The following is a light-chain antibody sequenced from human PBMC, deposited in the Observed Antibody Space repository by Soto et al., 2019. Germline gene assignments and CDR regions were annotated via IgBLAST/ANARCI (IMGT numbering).Light chain of an antibody. CDR2: AAS. CDR3: QQSYSNWCS. V-gene: IGKV1-39*01. Sequence: DIQMTQSPTSLSASVGDRVTITCRASQNISTFLNWYQQEPGKAPKLLIYAASSLLGGVPSRFSGSGSGTAFTLTITSLQPEDFASYYCQQSYSNWCSCGQGTKLEIK. CDR1: QNISTF. J-gene: IGKJ2*02.